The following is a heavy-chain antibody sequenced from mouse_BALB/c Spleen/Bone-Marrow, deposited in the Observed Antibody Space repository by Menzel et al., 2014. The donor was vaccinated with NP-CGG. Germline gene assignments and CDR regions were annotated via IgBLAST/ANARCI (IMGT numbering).Heavy chain of an antibody. CDR2: IYPGNSDT. V-gene: IGHV1-5*01. Sequence: EVQLQQSGTVLARPGAAVKMSCKASGYTFSNYWMHWVKQRPGQGLEWIGTIYPGNSDTTYNQKFKGKAKLTAVTSTSTAYMKLSSLTNEDSAVYYCSALARSDFDYWGQGTTLTVSS. J-gene: IGHJ2*01. CDR1: GYTFSNYW. D-gene: IGHD3-1*01. CDR3: SALARSDFDY.